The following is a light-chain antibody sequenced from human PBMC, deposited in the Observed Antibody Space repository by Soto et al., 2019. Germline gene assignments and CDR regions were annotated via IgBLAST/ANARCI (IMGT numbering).Light chain of an antibody. CDR2: AAS. V-gene: IGKV1-5*01. CDR3: QQYNSYSQT. Sequence: DVQMTRSPSSVSSSVGDIVTITCRASQLISSWLAWYQQKPGTPPKLLIYAASNLESGVPSRFSGSESGTEFTLTISSLQPDDFATYYCQQYNSYSQTFGQGTKVDIK. CDR1: QLISSW. J-gene: IGKJ1*01.